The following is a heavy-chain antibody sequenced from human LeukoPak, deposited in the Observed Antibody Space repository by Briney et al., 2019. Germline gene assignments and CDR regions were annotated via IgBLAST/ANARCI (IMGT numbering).Heavy chain of an antibody. CDR1: GFTFSSYS. D-gene: IGHD3-3*01. CDR2: IRGSGGST. V-gene: IGHV3-23*01. CDR3: AKGRRGVGVLLFLEWLLDC. Sequence: GGSLRLSCAGSGFTFSSYSMGWVRQAPGKGLEWVSSIRGSGGSTYYADSVKGRLTISRDNSKNTLYLQMNSQRAEDPSVYFSAKGRRGVGVLLFLEWLLDCWGQGTLVTFSS. J-gene: IGHJ4*02.